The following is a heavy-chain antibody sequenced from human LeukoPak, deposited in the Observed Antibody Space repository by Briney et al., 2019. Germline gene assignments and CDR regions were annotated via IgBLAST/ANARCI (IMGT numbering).Heavy chain of an antibody. CDR2: INPSGGST. CDR1: GYTFTSYY. J-gene: IGHJ4*02. V-gene: IGHV1-46*01. D-gene: IGHD4-17*01. CDR3: AQSRGDYVLLD. Sequence: ASVKVSCKASGYTFTSYYMHWVRQAPGQGLEWMGIINPSGGSTSYAQKFQGRVTMTRDTSTSTVYMELSSLRSEDMAVYYCAQSRGDYVLLDWGQGTLVTVSS.